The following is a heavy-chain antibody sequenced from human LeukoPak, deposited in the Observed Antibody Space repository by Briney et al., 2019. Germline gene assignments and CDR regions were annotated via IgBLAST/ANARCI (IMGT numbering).Heavy chain of an antibody. CDR1: GFTFSSYS. D-gene: IGHD3-22*01. V-gene: IGHV3-23*01. CDR3: AKPPERYYDGFYFDY. J-gene: IGHJ4*02. CDR2: ISGSSGST. Sequence: GGSLRLSCAASGFTFSSYSMSWVRQAPGKGLEWVSAISGSSGSTYYADSVKGRFTISGDNSKNTLYLQMNSLRAEDTAVYYCAKPPERYYDGFYFDYWGQGTLVTVSS.